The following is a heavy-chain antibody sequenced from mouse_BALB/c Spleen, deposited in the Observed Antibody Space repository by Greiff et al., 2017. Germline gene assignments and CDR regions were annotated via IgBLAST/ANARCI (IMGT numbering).Heavy chain of an antibody. J-gene: IGHJ4*01. V-gene: IGHV5-6-4*01. CDR3: TRDYGNSLYYYAMDY. CDR2: ISSGGSYT. Sequence: EVMLVESGGGLVKPGGSLKLSCAASGFTFSSYTMSWVRQTPEKRLEWVATISSGGSYTYYPDSVKGRFTISRDNAKNTLYLQMSSLKSEDTAMYYCTRDYGNSLYYYAMDYWGQGTSVTVSS. D-gene: IGHD2-1*01. CDR1: GFTFSSYT.